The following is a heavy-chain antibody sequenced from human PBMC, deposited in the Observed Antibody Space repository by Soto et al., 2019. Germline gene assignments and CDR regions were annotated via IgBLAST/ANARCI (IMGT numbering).Heavy chain of an antibody. J-gene: IGHJ4*02. CDR3: AHRPSYCSGGSCYSGFDY. CDR1: GFSLSTSGVG. V-gene: IGHV2-5*02. CDR2: IYWDDDK. Sequence: VSGPTLVNPTQTLTLPCHFSGFSLSTSGVGVGWIRQPPGKALEWLALIYWDDDKRYRPSLKSRLTITKDTSKIQVVLTMTNMDPVDTATYYCAHRPSYCSGGSCYSGFDYWGQGTLVTAPQ. D-gene: IGHD2-15*01.